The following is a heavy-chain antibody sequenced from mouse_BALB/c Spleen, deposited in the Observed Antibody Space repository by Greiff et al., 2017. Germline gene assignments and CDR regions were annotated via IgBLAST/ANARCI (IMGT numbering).Heavy chain of an antibody. D-gene: IGHD2-4*01. CDR1: GFTFSSYA. CDR3: ASYDYDGNYYAMDY. V-gene: IGHV5-9-3*01. CDR2: ISSGGSYT. J-gene: IGHJ4*01. Sequence: DVKLVESGGGLVKPGGSLKLSCAASGFTFSSYAMSWVRQTPEKRLEWVATISSGGSYTYYPDSVKGRFTISRDNAKNTLYLQMSSLRSEDTAMYYCASYDYDGNYYAMDYWGQGTSVTVSS.